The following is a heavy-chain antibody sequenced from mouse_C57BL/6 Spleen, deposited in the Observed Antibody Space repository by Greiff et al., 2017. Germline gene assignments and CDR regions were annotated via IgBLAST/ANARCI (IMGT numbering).Heavy chain of an antibody. CDR2: IHPNSGST. V-gene: IGHV1-64*01. CDR1: GYTFTSYW. D-gene: IGHD2-12*01. CDR3: ASGSTGCSGSYYLIDY. J-gene: IGHJ2*01. Sequence: VLLQQSGAELVKPGASVTLSCKASGYTFTSYWMHWVKQKPGQGLEWIGMIHPNSGSTNYNEKFKSKATLTVDKSSSTTYMQLSSLTSESAAVYFCASGSTGCSGSYYLIDYWGQGTTLTVSS.